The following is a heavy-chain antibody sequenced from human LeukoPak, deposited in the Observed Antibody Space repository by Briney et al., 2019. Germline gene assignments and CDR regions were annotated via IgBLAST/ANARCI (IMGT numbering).Heavy chain of an antibody. CDR3: ARDRAVAGQGFDY. Sequence: SETLSLTCTVSGGSISCYYWSWIRQPPGKGLEWIGYIYYSGSTNYNPSLKSRVTISVDTSKNQFSLKLSSVTAADTAVYYCARDRAVAGQGFDYWGQGTLVTVSS. CDR2: IYYSGST. D-gene: IGHD6-19*01. CDR1: GGSISCYY. J-gene: IGHJ4*02. V-gene: IGHV4-59*01.